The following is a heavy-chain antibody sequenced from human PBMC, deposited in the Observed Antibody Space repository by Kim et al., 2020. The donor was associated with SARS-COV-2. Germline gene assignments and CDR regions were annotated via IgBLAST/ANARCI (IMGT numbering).Heavy chain of an antibody. Sequence: GGSLRLSCAVSGFTFSSYSMNWVRQAPGKGLEWVSSISSSSSYIYYADSVKGRFTISRDNAKNSLYLQMNSLRAEDTAVYYCAGDGGITIFGVVTADYGMDVWGQGTTVTVSS. V-gene: IGHV3-21*01. CDR3: AGDGGITIFGVVTADYGMDV. J-gene: IGHJ6*02. D-gene: IGHD3-3*01. CDR2: ISSSSSYI. CDR1: GFTFSSYS.